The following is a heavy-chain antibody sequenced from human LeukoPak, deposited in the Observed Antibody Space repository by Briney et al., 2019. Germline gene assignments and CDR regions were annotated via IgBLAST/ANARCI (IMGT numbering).Heavy chain of an antibody. J-gene: IGHJ6*03. Sequence: SETLSVTCTDSGGSISSHYWSWIRQPPGKGLEWIGYIYYSGSTNYNPTLKSRVTISVDTSKNQFSLKLSSVTAADTAVYYCARGWKDSFYYYYYMDVWGKGTTVTVSS. V-gene: IGHV4-59*11. CDR1: GGSISSHY. CDR3: ARGWKDSFYYYYYMDV. CDR2: IYYSGST. D-gene: IGHD1-1*01.